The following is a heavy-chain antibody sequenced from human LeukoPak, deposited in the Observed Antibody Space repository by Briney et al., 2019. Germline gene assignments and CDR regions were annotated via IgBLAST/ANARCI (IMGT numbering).Heavy chain of an antibody. V-gene: IGHV4-34*01. D-gene: IGHD2-2*02. CDR2: INHSGST. J-gene: IGHJ5*02. Sequence: SETLSLTCAVYGGSFSGYYWSWIRQPPGKGLKWIGEINHSGSTNYNPSLKSRVTISVDTSKNQFSLKLSSVTAADTAVYYCARVTHDTGIVVVPAAIPWFDPWGQGTLVTVSS. CDR3: ARVTHDTGIVVVPAAIPWFDP. CDR1: GGSFSGYY.